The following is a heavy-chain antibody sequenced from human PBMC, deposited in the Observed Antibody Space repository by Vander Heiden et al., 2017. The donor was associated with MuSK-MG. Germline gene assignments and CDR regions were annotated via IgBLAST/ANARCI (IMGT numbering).Heavy chain of an antibody. CDR2: IIPIFGTA. CDR1: GGTFSSYA. Sequence: QVQLVQSGAEVKKPGSSVKVSCKASGGTFSSYAISWVRQAPGQGLEWMGGIIPIFGTANYAQKFQGRVTITADKSTSTAYMELSSLRSEETAVYYCARSDDPYSRAARRLYFDYWGQGTLVTVSS. J-gene: IGHJ4*02. V-gene: IGHV1-69*06. CDR3: ARSDDPYSRAARRLYFDY. D-gene: IGHD6-6*01.